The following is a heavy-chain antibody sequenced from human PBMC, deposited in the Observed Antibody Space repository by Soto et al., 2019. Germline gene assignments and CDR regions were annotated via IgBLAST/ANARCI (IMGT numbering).Heavy chain of an antibody. CDR2: FDPEDGET. CDR3: ATADDRGFYYYVMDV. V-gene: IGHV1-24*01. D-gene: IGHD1-1*01. J-gene: IGHJ6*02. CDR1: GYSLTELS. Sequence: QVQVVQSGAEVKKPGASVTVSCKVSGYSLTELSIHWVRQAPGKGLEWMGGFDPEDGETIYAQKFKGRVTMTEDTSTDTAYMDLSSLSSEDTAVYYCATADDRGFYYYVMDVWGQGTTVTVSS.